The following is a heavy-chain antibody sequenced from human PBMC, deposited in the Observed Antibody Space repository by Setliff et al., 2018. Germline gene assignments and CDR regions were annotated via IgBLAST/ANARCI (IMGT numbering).Heavy chain of an antibody. D-gene: IGHD6-19*01. J-gene: IGHJ4*02. CDR3: ARGNSRSSVWYVVPHFDY. CDR2: KYYSGST. Sequence: TSETLSLTCTVSGSSFSSYSWSWIRQPPGKGLEWIGYKYYSGSTNYNPALKSRVTISVDTSKNQFSLRLKSVTAADTAVYYCARGNSRSSVWYVVPHFDYWGQGTLVTVSS. CDR1: GSSFSSYS. V-gene: IGHV4-59*08.